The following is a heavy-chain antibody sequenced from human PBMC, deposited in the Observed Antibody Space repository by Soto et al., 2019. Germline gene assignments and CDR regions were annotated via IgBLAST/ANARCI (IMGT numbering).Heavy chain of an antibody. D-gene: IGHD7-27*01. CDR3: ARGLSGDKVDS. J-gene: IGHJ4*02. V-gene: IGHV4-30-4*01. CDR1: GGSISNNNYY. CDR2: IYDSGST. Sequence: QVQLQESGPGLVKPSQTLSLACAVSGGSISNNNYYWSWIRQPPGKGLEWIGHIYDSGSTYNNPSLKSRVIISVDTSKNHFSLKLSSVTAADTAMYYCARGLSGDKVDSWGQGTLVTVSS.